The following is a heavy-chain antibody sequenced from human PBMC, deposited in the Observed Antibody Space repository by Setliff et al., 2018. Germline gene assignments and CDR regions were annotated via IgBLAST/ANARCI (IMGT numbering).Heavy chain of an antibody. D-gene: IGHD1-26*01. J-gene: IGHJ4*02. V-gene: IGHV5-51*04. CDR3: ARSPVGATYSVYFDY. Sequence: GESLKISCKGSGYSFSNFWIGWVRQMPGKGLEWMGIIYPGDSHTRYSPSFQGQVTMSADKPINTAYLQWSNLKASDTAIYYCARSPVGATYSVYFDYWGQGALVTVSS. CDR2: IYPGDSHT. CDR1: GYSFSNFW.